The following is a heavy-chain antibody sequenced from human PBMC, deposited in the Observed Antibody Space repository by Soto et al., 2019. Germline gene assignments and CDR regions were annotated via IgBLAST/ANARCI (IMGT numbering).Heavy chain of an antibody. CDR2: IYYSGST. V-gene: IGHV4-59*01. D-gene: IGHD1-1*01. J-gene: IGHJ4*02. Sequence: PSETLSLTCTVSGGSISSYYWSWIRQPPGKGLEWIGYIYYSGSTNYNPSLKSRVTISVDTSKNQFSLKLSSVTAADTAVYYCARWNGRWPRFDYWGQGTLVTVSS. CDR1: GGSISSYY. CDR3: ARWNGRWPRFDY.